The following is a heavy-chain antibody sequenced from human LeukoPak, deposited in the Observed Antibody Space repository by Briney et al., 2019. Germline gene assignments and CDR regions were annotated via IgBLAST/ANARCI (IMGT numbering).Heavy chain of an antibody. CDR3: AKDGSDCTNGVCPIDY. Sequence: PGGSLRRSCAASGFTFDDYAMLWVRQAPGNGLEGVLGICWNSGNIGYADSVKGRFTISRDNAKNSLYLQMNSLRAEDTALYYCAKDGSDCTNGVCPIDYWGQGTLVTVSS. CDR2: ICWNSGNI. V-gene: IGHV3-9*01. J-gene: IGHJ4*02. CDR1: GFTFDDYA. D-gene: IGHD2-8*01.